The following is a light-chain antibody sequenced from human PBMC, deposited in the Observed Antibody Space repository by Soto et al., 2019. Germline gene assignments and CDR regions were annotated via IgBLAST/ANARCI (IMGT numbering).Light chain of an antibody. Sequence: DIQRTQSPSSVPASVGDTVTITCRASPIISSWLAWYQQKPGKAPTLLFYAASRLQSGVPSRFSGSESGADFTLTISSLQPEDVATYFCLQTNNFPYTFGQGTKLEIK. CDR2: AAS. CDR1: PIISSW. J-gene: IGKJ2*01. CDR3: LQTNNFPYT. V-gene: IGKV1-12*02.